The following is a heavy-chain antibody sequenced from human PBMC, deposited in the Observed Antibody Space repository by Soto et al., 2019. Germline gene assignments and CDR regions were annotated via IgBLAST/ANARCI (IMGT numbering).Heavy chain of an antibody. CDR2: IIPIFGTA. CDR3: ARDLTRPGYSSSSGWFDP. V-gene: IGHV1-69*13. Sequence: SVKVSCKASGGTFSSYAISWVRQAPGQGLEWMGGIIPIFGTANYAQKFQGRVTITADESTSTAYMELSSLRSEDTAVYYCARDLTRPGYSSSSGWFDPWGQGTQVTVSS. D-gene: IGHD6-6*01. CDR1: GGTFSSYA. J-gene: IGHJ5*02.